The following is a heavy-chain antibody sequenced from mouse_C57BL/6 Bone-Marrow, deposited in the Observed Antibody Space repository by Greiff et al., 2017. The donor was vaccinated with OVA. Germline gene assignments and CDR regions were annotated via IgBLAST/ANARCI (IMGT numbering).Heavy chain of an antibody. CDR1: GYTFTSYW. Sequence: QVQLQQPGAELVMPGASVKLSCKASGYTFTSYWMHWVKQRPGQGLEWIGEIDPSDSYTNYNQKFKGKSTLTVDKSSSTAYMQLSSLTSADSAVYYCARSRGNYDYAMDYWGQGTSVTVSS. D-gene: IGHD2-1*01. CDR3: ARSRGNYDYAMDY. V-gene: IGHV1-69*01. CDR2: IDPSDSYT. J-gene: IGHJ4*01.